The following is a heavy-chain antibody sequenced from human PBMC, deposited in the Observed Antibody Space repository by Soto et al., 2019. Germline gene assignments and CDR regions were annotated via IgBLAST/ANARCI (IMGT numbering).Heavy chain of an antibody. CDR1: GGSFSGYY. J-gene: IGHJ3*02. CDR3: ARDLGYCTRTSCSYRDAFDI. D-gene: IGHD2-2*01. Sequence: SETLSLTCAVYGGSFSGYYWSWIRQPPGKGLEWIGEINHSGSTNYNPSLKSRVTISIDTSKNQFSLKLSSVTAADTAVYYCARDLGYCTRTSCSYRDAFDIWGQGTMVT. CDR2: INHSGST. V-gene: IGHV4-34*01.